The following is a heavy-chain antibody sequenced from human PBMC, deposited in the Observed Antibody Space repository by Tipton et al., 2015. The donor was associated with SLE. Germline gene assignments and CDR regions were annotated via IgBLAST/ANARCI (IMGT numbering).Heavy chain of an antibody. Sequence: TLSLTCTVSGDSVSSYYWSWIRQPPGRGLEWIGYVYYSGSTNYNPSLKSRVTISLDTSRNQFSLKLSSVTAADTAVYYCAREPAASGWFDPWGQGTLVTVSS. CDR1: GDSVSSYY. D-gene: IGHD2-2*01. CDR3: AREPAASGWFDP. J-gene: IGHJ5*02. V-gene: IGHV4-59*02. CDR2: VYYSGST.